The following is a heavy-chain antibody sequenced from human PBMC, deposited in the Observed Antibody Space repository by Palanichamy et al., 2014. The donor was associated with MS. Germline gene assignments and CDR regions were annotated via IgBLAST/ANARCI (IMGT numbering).Heavy chain of an antibody. Sequence: EEQVVESGGGLVQPGGSLRLSCAASGFTFSSYDMRWVRQTTGKGLEWLSAIAAAGDTYYAASVKGRFTISRENAKNSLYLQMNSLRAGDTAVYYCARARRIAAPGVHYYYGMDVWGQGTTVTVSS. D-gene: IGHD6-13*01. V-gene: IGHV3-13*01. CDR1: GFTFSSYD. CDR3: ARARRIAAPGVHYYYGMDV. J-gene: IGHJ6*02. CDR2: IAAAGDT.